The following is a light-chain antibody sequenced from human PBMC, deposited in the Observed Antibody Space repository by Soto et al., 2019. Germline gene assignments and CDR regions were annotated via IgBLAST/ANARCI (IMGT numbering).Light chain of an antibody. V-gene: IGKV3-11*01. J-gene: IGKJ5*01. CDR1: KTINNY. Sequence: EIVLTQSPATLSLSPGERATLSCRASKTINNYLAWFQQKPGQAPRLLIYDTSNRATGIPARFSGSGSGTDFTLTISSLEPDDYAVYYCQQRGNWQITFGQGTRL. CDR2: DTS. CDR3: QQRGNWQIT.